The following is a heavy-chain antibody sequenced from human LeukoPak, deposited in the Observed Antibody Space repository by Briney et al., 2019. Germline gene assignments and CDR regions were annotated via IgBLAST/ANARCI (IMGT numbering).Heavy chain of an antibody. CDR3: ARGGYSGYDRDAFDI. CDR1: GFTVSSNY. D-gene: IGHD5-12*01. J-gene: IGHJ3*02. V-gene: IGHV3-53*04. CDR2: ICSDDST. Sequence: PGGSLRLSCAASGFTVSSNYMSWVRQAPGKGLEWVSVICSDDSTYYADSVKGRFTISRHNSKNTLYLQMNSLRAEDTAVYYCARGGYSGYDRDAFDIWGQGTMVTVSS.